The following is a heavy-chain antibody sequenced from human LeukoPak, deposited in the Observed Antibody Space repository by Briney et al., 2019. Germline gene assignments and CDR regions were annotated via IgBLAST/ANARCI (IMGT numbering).Heavy chain of an antibody. D-gene: IGHD3-10*01. Sequence: PGGSLRLSCAASGFTFSSYSMNWVRQAPGKGLEWVSSISSSSSYIYYADSVKGRFTISRDTSRNTLYLQMNSLRLEDTAVYYCAKDLMRDRWFGESWGQGTLVTVSS. J-gene: IGHJ5*02. V-gene: IGHV3-21*01. CDR1: GFTFSSYS. CDR2: ISSSSSYI. CDR3: AKDLMRDRWFGES.